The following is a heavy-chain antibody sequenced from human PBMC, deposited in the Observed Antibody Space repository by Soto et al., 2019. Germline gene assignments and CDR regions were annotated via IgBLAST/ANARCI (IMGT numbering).Heavy chain of an antibody. CDR1: SRQS. D-gene: IGHD3-22*01. CDR3: ASSPSDLCSGYLAY. V-gene: IGHV3-21*01. J-gene: IGHJ4*02. CDR2: ISSSSSYI. Sequence: SRQSMNWVSKAPGKRLEWVSSISSSSSYIYYASSVNLRFTISSDNAKNSLYLQMNCLRAEDTPVYYFASSPSDLCSGYLAYWGQGTRITVSS.